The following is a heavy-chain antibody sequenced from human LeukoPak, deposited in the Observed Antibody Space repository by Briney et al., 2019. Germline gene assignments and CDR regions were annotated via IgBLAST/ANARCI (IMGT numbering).Heavy chain of an antibody. CDR3: ASSYGSNKNPFEY. V-gene: IGHV3-64*01. CDR2: ISSSGDST. Sequence: GGSLRLSCAASGFTFSSYAMHWVRQAPGKGLEYVSAISSSGDSTYYAHSVRGRFTISRDNSKNTLYLQMGSLRAEDTAVYYCASSYGSNKNPFEYWGQGTLVTVSS. J-gene: IGHJ4*02. D-gene: IGHD4-23*01. CDR1: GFTFSSYA.